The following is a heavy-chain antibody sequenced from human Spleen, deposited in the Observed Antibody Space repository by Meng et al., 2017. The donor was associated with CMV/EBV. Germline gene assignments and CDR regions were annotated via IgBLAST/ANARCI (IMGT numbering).Heavy chain of an antibody. CDR1: GGCIGSFY. CDR2: LYYGGSP. CDR3: ARGSSDTGDFDY. D-gene: IGHD6-6*01. Sequence: LICTVSGGCIGSFYWSWIRQPPGKGLEWIGHLYYGGSPNYSPSLKSRVTISADTSKKQLSLKLTSVTAADTAVYYCARGSSDTGDFDYWGQGTLVTVSS. J-gene: IGHJ4*02. V-gene: IGHV4-59*01.